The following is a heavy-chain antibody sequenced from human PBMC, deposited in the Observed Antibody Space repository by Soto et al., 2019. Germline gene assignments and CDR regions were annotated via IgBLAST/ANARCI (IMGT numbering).Heavy chain of an antibody. Sequence: GGSLRLPCAASGFTFSSYAMSWVRQAPGKGLEWVSAISGSGGSTYYADSVKGRFTISRDNSKNTLYLQMNSLRAEDTAVYYCAKDRRYSSSSDAFDIWGQGTMVTVSS. J-gene: IGHJ3*02. CDR3: AKDRRYSSSSDAFDI. CDR1: GFTFSSYA. D-gene: IGHD6-6*01. V-gene: IGHV3-23*01. CDR2: ISGSGGST.